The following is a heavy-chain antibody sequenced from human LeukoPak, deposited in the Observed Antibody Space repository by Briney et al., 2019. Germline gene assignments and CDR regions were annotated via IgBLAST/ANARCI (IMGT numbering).Heavy chain of an antibody. Sequence: KTGASVRVSCKASDCAYTGCYLHWVRQAPGQGLEWMGWIMPNSGGTNVAPEFQGRVTITWDTSIRTAYMELSGLRSDDTAVYYCVRDLSSDGSIRYGLTYGMDVWGQGTTVIVSS. J-gene: IGHJ6*02. CDR1: DCAYTGCY. V-gene: IGHV1-2*02. CDR2: IMPNSGGT. D-gene: IGHD2-15*01. CDR3: VRDLSSDGSIRYGLTYGMDV.